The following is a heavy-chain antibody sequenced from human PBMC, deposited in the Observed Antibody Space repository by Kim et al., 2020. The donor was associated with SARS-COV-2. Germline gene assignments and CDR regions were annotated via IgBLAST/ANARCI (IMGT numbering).Heavy chain of an antibody. CDR2: INLDSGGT. V-gene: IGHV1-2*06. CDR3: ARGASGFPMDV. Sequence: ASVKVSCKASGYTFTGSYIHWVRLAPGQGPEWMGRINLDSGGTIYAQKFQGRVTMTRDTFISTAYMVLNRLTSDDTALYYCARGASGFPMDVWGQGTTAT. D-gene: IGHD3-22*01. CDR1: GYTFTGSY. J-gene: IGHJ6*02.